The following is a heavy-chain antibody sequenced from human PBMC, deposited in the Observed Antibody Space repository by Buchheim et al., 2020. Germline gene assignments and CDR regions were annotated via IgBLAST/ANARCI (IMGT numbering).Heavy chain of an antibody. CDR2: ITYDGSTK. CDR3: TKNYDSSGYPYYFDF. V-gene: IGHV3-30*18. Sequence: QVQLLESGGGLVQPGRSLRLSCAASGFTFSSYGMHWVRQAPGKGLEWVSVITYDGSTKYYADSVKGRFTISRDNSKNTLYLAMNSLIDEDTTVYYCTKNYDSSGYPYYFDFWGQGTL. J-gene: IGHJ4*02. D-gene: IGHD3-22*01. CDR1: GFTFSSYG.